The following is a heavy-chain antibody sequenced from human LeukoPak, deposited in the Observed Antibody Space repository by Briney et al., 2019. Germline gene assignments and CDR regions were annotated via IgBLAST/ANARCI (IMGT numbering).Heavy chain of an antibody. V-gene: IGHV2-5*02. CDR1: GFSLSTSGVG. D-gene: IGHD3-10*01. CDR3: AHSVRPDYLLWFGPFFDY. Sequence: SGPTLVKPTQTLTLTCTFSGFSLSTSGVGVGWIRQPPGKALEWLALIYWDDDKRYSPSLKSRLTITKDTSKNQVVLTMTNMDPVDTATYYCAHSVRPDYLLWFGPFFDYWGQGTLVTVSS. CDR2: IYWDDDK. J-gene: IGHJ4*02.